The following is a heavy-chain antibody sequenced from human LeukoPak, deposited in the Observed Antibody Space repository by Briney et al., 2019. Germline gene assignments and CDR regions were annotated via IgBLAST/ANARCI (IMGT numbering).Heavy chain of an antibody. D-gene: IGHD5-18*01. Sequence: SETLPLTCTVSGGSISSYYWSWIRQPAGKGLEWIGRIYTSGSTNYNPSLKSRVTMSVDTSKNQFSLKLSSVTAADTAVYYCARDWFILGTATTYYYYYYMDVWGKGTTVTVSS. V-gene: IGHV4-4*07. J-gene: IGHJ6*03. CDR2: IYTSGST. CDR3: ARDWFILGTATTYYYYYYMDV. CDR1: GGSISSYY.